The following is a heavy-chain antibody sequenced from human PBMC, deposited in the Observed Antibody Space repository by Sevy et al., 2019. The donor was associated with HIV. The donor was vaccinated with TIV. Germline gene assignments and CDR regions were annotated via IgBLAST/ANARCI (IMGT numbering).Heavy chain of an antibody. CDR2: ISSGSSYI. CDR1: DGSFSGYY. D-gene: IGHD2-2*01. Sequence: ETLSLTCAVHDGSFSGYYWNWIRQAPGKGLEWVSSISSGSSYIYYADSVKGRFTISRDNAKNSLYLQMNSLRAEDTAVYYCARDGGCSSTSCLLYFDYWGQGTLVTVSS. J-gene: IGHJ4*02. CDR3: ARDGGCSSTSCLLYFDY. V-gene: IGHV3-21*01.